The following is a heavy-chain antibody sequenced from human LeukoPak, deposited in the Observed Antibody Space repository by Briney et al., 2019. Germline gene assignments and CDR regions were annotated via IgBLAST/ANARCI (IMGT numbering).Heavy chain of an antibody. CDR1: GYTFTSYG. CDR2: ISAYNGNT. J-gene: IGHJ6*03. Sequence: ASVKVSCKASGYTFTSYGISWVRQAPGQGLEWMGWISAYNGNTNYAQKLQGRVTMTTDTSTSTAYMELRSLRSDDTAVYYCARDFGIAAAVNYYYYMDVWGKGTTVTVSS. CDR3: ARDFGIAAAVNYYYYMDV. V-gene: IGHV1-18*01. D-gene: IGHD6-13*01.